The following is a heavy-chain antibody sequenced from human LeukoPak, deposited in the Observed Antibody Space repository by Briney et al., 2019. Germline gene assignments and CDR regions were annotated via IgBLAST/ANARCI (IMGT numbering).Heavy chain of an antibody. J-gene: IGHJ4*02. Sequence: SETLSLTCHVSGYSISSAYYWGWIRQPPGKELEWIGSIHYSGSTNYNPSLKSRVTISGDTSKNQFSLRLSSVTAADTAVYYCARASYSYDISGWVPFDYWGQGTLVTVSS. V-gene: IGHV4-38-2*01. CDR1: GYSISSAYY. D-gene: IGHD3-22*01. CDR2: IHYSGST. CDR3: ARASYSYDISGWVPFDY.